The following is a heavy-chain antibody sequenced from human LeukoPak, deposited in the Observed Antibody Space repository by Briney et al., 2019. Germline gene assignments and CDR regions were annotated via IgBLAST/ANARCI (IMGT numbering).Heavy chain of an antibody. CDR3: ARVSGGYSYGRLQELHY. CDR1: GYTFSGYY. V-gene: IGHV1-2*02. D-gene: IGHD5-18*01. Sequence: GASVKVSCKASGYTFSGYYMHWVRQAPGQGLEWMGWINPNSGGTNYAQKLQGKVTMTRDTSISTAYMELSRLRSDDTAVYYCARVSGGYSYGRLQELHYWGQGTLVTVSS. CDR2: INPNSGGT. J-gene: IGHJ4*02.